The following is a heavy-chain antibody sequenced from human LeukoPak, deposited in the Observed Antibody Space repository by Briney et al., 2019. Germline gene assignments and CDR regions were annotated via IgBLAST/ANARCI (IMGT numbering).Heavy chain of an antibody. D-gene: IGHD4-17*01. V-gene: IGHV5-51*01. CDR2: IYPGDSDT. Sequence: GESLKISCKGSGYSFTSYWIGWVRQMPGKGREWMWIIYPGDSDTRYSPSFQGQVTISADKSTSTAYLQWSSLKASDTAMYYCARLMAYYGDYLSAFDIWGQGTMVTVSS. J-gene: IGHJ3*02. CDR1: GYSFTSYW. CDR3: ARLMAYYGDYLSAFDI.